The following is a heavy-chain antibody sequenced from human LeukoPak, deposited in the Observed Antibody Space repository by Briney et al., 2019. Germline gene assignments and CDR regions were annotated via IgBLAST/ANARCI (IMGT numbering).Heavy chain of an antibody. V-gene: IGHV3-7*01. CDR2: IKQDGSEK. Sequence: PGGSLRLSCVASGFTFSSYWMSWVRQAPGKGLEWVANIKQDGSEKYYVDSVKGRFTISRDNAKNSLYLQMNSLRAEDTAVYYCARGAWTFDYWGQGTLVSVSP. CDR1: GFTFSSYW. J-gene: IGHJ4*02. D-gene: IGHD3/OR15-3a*01. CDR3: ARGAWTFDY.